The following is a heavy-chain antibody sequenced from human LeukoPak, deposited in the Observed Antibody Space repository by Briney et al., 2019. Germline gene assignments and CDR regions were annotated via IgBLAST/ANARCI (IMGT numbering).Heavy chain of an antibody. CDR2: INHSGST. J-gene: IGHJ4*02. Sequence: SETLSLTCAVYGGSFSGYYWSWIRQPPGKGLEWIGEINHSGSTNYNPSLKSRVTISVDTSKNQFSLKLSSVTAADTAVYYCARLARLVSGGDDYWGQGTLVTVSS. V-gene: IGHV4-34*01. D-gene: IGHD6-25*01. CDR1: GGSFSGYY. CDR3: ARLARLVSGGDDY.